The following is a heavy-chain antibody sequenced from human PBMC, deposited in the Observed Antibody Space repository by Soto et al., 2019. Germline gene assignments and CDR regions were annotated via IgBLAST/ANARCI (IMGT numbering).Heavy chain of an antibody. V-gene: IGHV1-18*04. CDR2: ISAYNGNT. CDR3: ARAERGGIAARPVGMDV. Sequence: QVQLVQSGAEVKKPGASVKVSCKASGYTFTSYGISWVRQAPGQGLEWMGWISAYNGNTNYAQKLQGRGTMTTDTSTSTAYMELRSLRSDDTAVYYCARAERGGIAARPVGMDVWGQGTTVTVSS. D-gene: IGHD6-6*01. J-gene: IGHJ6*02. CDR1: GYTFTSYG.